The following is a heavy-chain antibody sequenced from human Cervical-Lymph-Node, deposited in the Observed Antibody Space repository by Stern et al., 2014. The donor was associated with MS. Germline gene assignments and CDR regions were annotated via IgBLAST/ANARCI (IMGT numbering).Heavy chain of an antibody. CDR1: GGTFSDYA. V-gene: IGHV1-69*01. D-gene: IGHD2-21*02. J-gene: IGHJ5*01. Sequence: VQLVESGAEVTKPGSSVKVSCKASGGTFSDYAISWVRQAPGQGLEWMGGIIPIFGSTDDAQNFQGRVTITADESTTTAYMDLSSLRSEDTAVYYCARGAYCGGDCYWGWFDSWGQGTLVTVSS. CDR3: ARGAYCGGDCYWGWFDS. CDR2: IIPIFGST.